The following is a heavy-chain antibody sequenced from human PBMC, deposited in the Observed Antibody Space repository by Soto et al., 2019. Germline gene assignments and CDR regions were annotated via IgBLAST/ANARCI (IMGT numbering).Heavy chain of an antibody. Sequence: SLRLSCAASGFSLRYYWLCWFRQAPGKGLEWVANIKEDGSERYYVESVKGRFTISRDNAKNSLYLQMNSLRAEDTAVYYCARATGAEKEDYWGQGTLVTVSS. CDR1: GFSLRYYW. CDR3: ARATGAEKEDY. CDR2: IKEDGSER. D-gene: IGHD3-10*01. J-gene: IGHJ4*02. V-gene: IGHV3-7*04.